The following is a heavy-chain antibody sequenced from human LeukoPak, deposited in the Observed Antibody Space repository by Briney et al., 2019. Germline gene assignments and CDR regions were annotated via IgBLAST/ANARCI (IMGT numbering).Heavy chain of an antibody. CDR3: ARTRVVAAKVTWFDP. CDR1: GGSFSSYY. CDR2: INHSGSS. Sequence: SETLSLTCAVYGGSFSSYYWSWIRQPPGKGLEWVGEINHSGSSKYNPSLMSRVTISVDTPKNQFPLKLSSVTAADTAVYYCARTRVVAAKVTWFDPWGQGTLVTVSS. J-gene: IGHJ5*02. V-gene: IGHV4-34*01. D-gene: IGHD2-15*01.